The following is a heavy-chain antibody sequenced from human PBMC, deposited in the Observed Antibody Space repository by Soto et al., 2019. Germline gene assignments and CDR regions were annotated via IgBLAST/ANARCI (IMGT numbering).Heavy chain of an antibody. J-gene: IGHJ6*03. Sequence: ASVKVSCKASGYTFTGYYMHWVRQAPGQGLEWMGWINPNSGGTNYAQKFQGWVTMTRDTSISTAYMELSRLRSDDTAVYYCARDHQAWVDYPPYYYYMDVWGKGTTVTVSS. CDR1: GYTFTGYY. CDR3: ARDHQAWVDYPPYYYYMDV. V-gene: IGHV1-2*04. CDR2: INPNSGGT. D-gene: IGHD4-17*01.